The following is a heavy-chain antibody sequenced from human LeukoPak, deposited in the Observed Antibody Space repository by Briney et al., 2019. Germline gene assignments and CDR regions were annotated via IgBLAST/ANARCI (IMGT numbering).Heavy chain of an antibody. CDR3: AKDGYYYDSSGYYYGFVDY. CDR1: GFTFSNCA. J-gene: IGHJ4*02. D-gene: IGHD3-22*01. Sequence: GGSLRLSCAASGFTFSNCAMSWVRQAPGKGLEWVSAVSGRDDSTYYADSVKGRFTISRDNSKNTLYVQMNSLRAEDTAVYYCAKDGYYYDSSGYYYGFVDYWGQGTLVTVSS. V-gene: IGHV3-23*01. CDR2: VSGRDDST.